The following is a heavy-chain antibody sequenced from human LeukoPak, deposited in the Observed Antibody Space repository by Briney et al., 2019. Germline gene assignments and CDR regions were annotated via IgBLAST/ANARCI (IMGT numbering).Heavy chain of an antibody. CDR1: GFTFSSYW. J-gene: IGHJ4*02. Sequence: PGGSLRLSCAASGFTFSSYWMSWVRQAPGKGLEWIGSIYYSGSTYYNPSLKSRVTISVDTSKNQFSLKLSSVTAADTAVYYCARTRYYYNSRSYGAPYYFDYWGQGTLVTVSS. V-gene: IGHV4-39*01. D-gene: IGHD3-10*01. CDR3: ARTRYYYNSRSYGAPYYFDY. CDR2: IYYSGST.